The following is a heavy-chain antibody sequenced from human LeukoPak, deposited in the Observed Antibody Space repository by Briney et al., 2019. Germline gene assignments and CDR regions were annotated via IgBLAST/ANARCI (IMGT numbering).Heavy chain of an antibody. CDR3: AKDRVLWYDSSGYYSPDF. J-gene: IGHJ4*02. Sequence: GGSLRLSCAASGFMLSTYGMHWVRQAPGKGLEWVAFIRYDGSNKFYADSVKGRFTISRDTSKNTVYLQMNSLRPEDTALYYCAKDRVLWYDSSGYYSPDFWGQGTLVTVSS. CDR1: GFMLSTYG. CDR2: IRYDGSNK. V-gene: IGHV3-30*02. D-gene: IGHD3-22*01.